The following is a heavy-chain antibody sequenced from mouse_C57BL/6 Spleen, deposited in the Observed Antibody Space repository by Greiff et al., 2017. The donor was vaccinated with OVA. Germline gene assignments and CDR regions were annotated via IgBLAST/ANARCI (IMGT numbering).Heavy chain of an antibody. V-gene: IGHV5-17*01. Sequence: EVMLVESGGGLVKPGGSLKLSCAASGFTFSDYGMHWVRQAPETGLEWVAYISSGSSTIYYADTVKGRFTISRDNAKNTLFLQMTSLRSEDTAMYYCARPDYGSSYGYFDVWGTGTTVTVSS. J-gene: IGHJ1*03. D-gene: IGHD1-1*01. CDR3: ARPDYGSSYGYFDV. CDR2: ISSGSSTI. CDR1: GFTFSDYG.